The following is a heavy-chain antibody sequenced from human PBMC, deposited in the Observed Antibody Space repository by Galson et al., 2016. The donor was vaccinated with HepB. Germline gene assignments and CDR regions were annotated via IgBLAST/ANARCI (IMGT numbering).Heavy chain of an antibody. CDR3: VRDLGFGYGGWFDP. Sequence: SLRLSCAASGFTGFTFSSYWMHWVRQAPGKGLEWVSALSASGDITYYADSVRGRFTISRDNSKNTVDLQMSSLRVEDTAVYHCVRDLGFGYGGWFDPWGQGTLVTVSS. J-gene: IGHJ5*02. D-gene: IGHD5-18*01. CDR2: LSASGDIT. V-gene: IGHV3-23*01. CDR1: GFTGFTFSSYW.